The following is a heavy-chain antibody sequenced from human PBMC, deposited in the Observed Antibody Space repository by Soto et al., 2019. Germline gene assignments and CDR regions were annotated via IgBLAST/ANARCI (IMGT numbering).Heavy chain of an antibody. CDR1: GGSISSGGYS. CDR3: ARGSGEYYYYYYGMDV. Sequence: SETLSLTCAVSGGSISSGGYSWSWIRQPPGKGLEWIGYIYHSGSTYYNQSLKSRVTISVDRSKNQFSLKLSSVTAAETAVYYCARGSGEYYYYYYGMDVWGQGTTVTVSS. J-gene: IGHJ6*02. CDR2: IYHSGST. D-gene: IGHD1-26*01. V-gene: IGHV4-30-2*01.